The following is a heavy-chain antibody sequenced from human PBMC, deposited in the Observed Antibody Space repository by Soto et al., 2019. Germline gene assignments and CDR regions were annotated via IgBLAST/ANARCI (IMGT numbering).Heavy chain of an antibody. CDR2: IYYSGGT. CDR3: ARGNSFGSGIGYSDR. Sequence: PSETLSLTCTDIDGSITYYYWNLVCEPPGKGLEWIGYIYYSGGTKYSPSLKSRVTISVDTSKNQFSLKLRSVTAADTAIYYCARGNSFGSGIGYSDRWGQGAQVTVS. D-gene: IGHD3-10*01. V-gene: IGHV4-59*08. J-gene: IGHJ4*02. CDR1: DGSITYYY.